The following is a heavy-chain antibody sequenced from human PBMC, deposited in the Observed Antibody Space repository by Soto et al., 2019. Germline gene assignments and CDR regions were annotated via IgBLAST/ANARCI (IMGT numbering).Heavy chain of an antibody. CDR3: AKDQSGSNSIEY. J-gene: IGHJ4*02. CDR1: GFTFSSYW. CDR2: MNTDGRKT. V-gene: IGHV3-74*01. D-gene: IGHD4-4*01. Sequence: GGSLRLSCAASGFTFSSYWMHWVRQAPGKGLVWVSGMNTDGRKTHYADSVRGRFTISRDNAKNTLHLQMNSLRVEDSGVHYCAKDQSGSNSIEYWGLGTLVTVSS.